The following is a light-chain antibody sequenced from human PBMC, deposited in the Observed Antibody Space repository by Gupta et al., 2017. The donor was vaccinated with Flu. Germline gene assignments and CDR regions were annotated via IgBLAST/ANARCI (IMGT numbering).Light chain of an antibody. CDR2: EVS. CDR3: SSETGSSAHYV. Sequence: SALTPPAPVSGSPGPSITISCTGTSTDVGAYNYVSWYQQHPGKVPKLMIYEVSNRLSGIATRFSGSKSGNTASLTSSGLQAEDEADYYCSSETGSSAHYVFGNGTKVTVL. J-gene: IGLJ1*01. CDR1: STDVGAYNY. V-gene: IGLV2-14*01.